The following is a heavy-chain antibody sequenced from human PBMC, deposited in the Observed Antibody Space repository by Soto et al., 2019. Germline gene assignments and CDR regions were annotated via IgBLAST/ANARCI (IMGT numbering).Heavy chain of an antibody. Sequence: ASVKVSCKASGYTFTSYDINWVRQAPGQGLEWMGWINPFDGSRMFAQSFQGRVTMTRDTSTSTVYMEVSSLRSEDTAVYYCAREALEYSSSDPFFDYWCPGTLVTVST. CDR3: AREALEYSSSDPFFDY. CDR2: INPFDGSR. CDR1: GYTFTSYD. V-gene: IGHV1-46*01. D-gene: IGHD6-6*01. J-gene: IGHJ4*02.